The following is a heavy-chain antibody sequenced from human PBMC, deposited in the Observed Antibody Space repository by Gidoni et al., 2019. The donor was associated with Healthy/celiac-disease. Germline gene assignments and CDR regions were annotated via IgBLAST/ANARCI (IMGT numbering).Heavy chain of an antibody. J-gene: IGHJ4*02. CDR3: TTDPTYYPDQFDY. V-gene: IGHV3-15*01. D-gene: IGHD3-16*01. CDR1: GFPFSNAW. CDR2: IKSKTDGGTT. Sequence: EVQLVESGGGLVKPGGSLRLSCAASGFPFSNAWMSWVRQAPGKGLEWVGRIKSKTDGGTTDYAAPVKGRFTISRDDSKNTLYLQMNSLKTEDTAVYYCTTDPTYYPDQFDYWGQGTLVTVSS.